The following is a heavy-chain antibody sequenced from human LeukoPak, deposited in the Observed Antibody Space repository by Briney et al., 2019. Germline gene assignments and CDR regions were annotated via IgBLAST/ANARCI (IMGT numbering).Heavy chain of an antibody. CDR3: AREGTGTTPPVDY. J-gene: IGHJ4*02. V-gene: IGHV3-30*02. CDR2: IRYDGSNK. D-gene: IGHD1-7*01. Sequence: GGSLRLSCAASGFTFSSYGMHWVRQAPGKGLEWVAFIRYDGSNKYYADSVKGRFTISRDNSKNTLYLQMGSLRAEDMAVYYCAREGTGTTPPVDYWGQGTLVTVSS. CDR1: GFTFSSYG.